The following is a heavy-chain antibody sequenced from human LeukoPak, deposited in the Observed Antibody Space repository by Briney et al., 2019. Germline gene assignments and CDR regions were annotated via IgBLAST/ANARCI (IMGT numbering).Heavy chain of an antibody. CDR3: ARGPWAVAGSQYFDY. CDR1: GFTVSSNY. CDR2: IYSGGST. D-gene: IGHD6-19*01. V-gene: IGHV3-53*01. J-gene: IGHJ4*02. Sequence: PGGSLRLSCAASGFTVSSNYMSWVRQAPGKGLEWVSVIYSGGSTYYADSVKGRFTISRDNSKNTLYLQMNSLRAEDTAVYYCARGPWAVAGSQYFDYWGQGTLVTASS.